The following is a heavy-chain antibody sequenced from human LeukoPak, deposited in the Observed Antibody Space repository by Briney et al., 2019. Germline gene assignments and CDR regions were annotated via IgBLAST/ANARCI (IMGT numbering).Heavy chain of an antibody. CDR1: GGTFSSYA. CDR3: ARVTSSSWYVNDY. V-gene: IGHV1-69*13. J-gene: IGHJ4*02. CDR2: IIPIFGTA. Sequence: SVKVSCKASGGTFSSYAISWVRQAPGQGLEWMGGIIPIFGTANYAQKFQGRVTITAHESTSTAYMELSSLRSEDTAVYYCARVTSSSWYVNDYWGQGTLVTVSS. D-gene: IGHD6-13*01.